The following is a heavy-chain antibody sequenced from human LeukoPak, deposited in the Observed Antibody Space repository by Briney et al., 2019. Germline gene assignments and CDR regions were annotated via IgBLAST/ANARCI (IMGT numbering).Heavy chain of an antibody. J-gene: IGHJ6*04. CDR1: GYTFTSYY. D-gene: IGHD3-3*01. CDR3: AREVFPPKLSVFWSALGPSSYSGWDA. V-gene: IGHV1-46*01. Sequence: ASVKVSCKASGYTFTSYYMHWVRQAPGQGLEWMGIINPSGGSTSYTQKFQGRVTMTRDTSTSTVYMELSSLRSEDTAVYYCAREVFPPKLSVFWSALGPSSYSGWDAWVKGTRVTVS. CDR2: INPSGGST.